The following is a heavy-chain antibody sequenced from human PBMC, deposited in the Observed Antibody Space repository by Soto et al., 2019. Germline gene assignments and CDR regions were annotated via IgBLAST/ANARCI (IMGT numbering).Heavy chain of an antibody. V-gene: IGHV3-23*01. CDR3: AKHRQSHFYSYYGMDV. Sequence: GGSLRLSCAASGFTFSSYAMSWVRQAPGKGLEWVSAISGSGGSTYYADSVKGRFTISRDNSKNTLYLQMNSLRAEDTAVYYCAKHRQSHFYSYYGMDVWGQGTTVTVSS. J-gene: IGHJ6*02. D-gene: IGHD3-3*02. CDR2: ISGSGGST. CDR1: GFTFSSYA.